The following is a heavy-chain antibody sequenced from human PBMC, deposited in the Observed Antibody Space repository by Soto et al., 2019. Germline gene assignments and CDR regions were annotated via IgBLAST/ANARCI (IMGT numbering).Heavy chain of an antibody. J-gene: IGHJ4*02. CDR3: ARTTYYDFWSGPSPFDY. CDR2: ISAYNGNT. Sequence: ASVKVSCKASGYTFTSYGISWVRQAPGQGLEWMGWISAYNGNTNYAQKLQGRVTMTTDTSTSTAYMELRSLRSDDTAVYYCARTTYYDFWSGPSPFDYWGQGTLVTVSS. CDR1: GYTFTSYG. V-gene: IGHV1-18*01. D-gene: IGHD3-3*01.